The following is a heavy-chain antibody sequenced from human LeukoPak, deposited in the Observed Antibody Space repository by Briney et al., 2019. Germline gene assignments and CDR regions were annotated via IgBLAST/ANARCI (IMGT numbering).Heavy chain of an antibody. Sequence: SETLSLTCAVSGGSISSGGYYWSWIRQPPGKGLEWIGYIYHSGSTYYNPSLKSRVTISVGRSKNQFSLKLSSVTAADTAVYYCAREIRRYCSSTSCYGDFDYWGQGTLVTVSS. J-gene: IGHJ4*02. D-gene: IGHD2-2*01. CDR2: IYHSGST. CDR3: AREIRRYCSSTSCYGDFDY. CDR1: GGSISSGGYY. V-gene: IGHV4-30-2*01.